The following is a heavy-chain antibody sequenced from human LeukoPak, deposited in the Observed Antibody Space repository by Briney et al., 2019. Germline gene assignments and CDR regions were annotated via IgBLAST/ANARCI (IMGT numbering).Heavy chain of an antibody. Sequence: GGSLRLSCAASGFTFSSYGMHWVRQAPGKGLEWVAFIRYDGSNKYYADSVKGRFTISRDNSKNTLNLQMNSLRAEDTAVYYCAKGPYSSGWYKGGQYYFDYWGQGTLVTVSS. CDR2: IRYDGSNK. CDR1: GFTFSSYG. J-gene: IGHJ4*02. D-gene: IGHD6-19*01. CDR3: AKGPYSSGWYKGGQYYFDY. V-gene: IGHV3-30*02.